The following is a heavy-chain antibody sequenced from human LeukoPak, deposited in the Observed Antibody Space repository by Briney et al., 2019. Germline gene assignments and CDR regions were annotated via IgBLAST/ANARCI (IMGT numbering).Heavy chain of an antibody. CDR1: GFTFSSYA. V-gene: IGHV3-23*01. Sequence: GASLRLSCAASGFTFSSYAMSWVRQAPGKGLEWVSAISGSGGSTYYADSVKGRFTVSRDNSKNTLYLQMNSLRAEDTAVYHCAKDRNYDFWSGSSGPSDYWGQGTLVTVSS. D-gene: IGHD3-3*01. CDR2: ISGSGGST. J-gene: IGHJ4*02. CDR3: AKDRNYDFWSGSSGPSDY.